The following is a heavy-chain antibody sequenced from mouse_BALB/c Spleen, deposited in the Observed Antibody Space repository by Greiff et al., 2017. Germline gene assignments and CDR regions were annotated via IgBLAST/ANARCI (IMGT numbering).Heavy chain of an antibody. Sequence: QVQLQQSGAELVRPGVSVKISCKGSGYTFTDYAMHWVKQSPAKSLEWIGVISTYYGDASYNQKFKGKATMTVDKSSSTAYMELARLTSEDSAIYYCARYYRYDYFDYWGQGTTLTVSA. V-gene: IGHV1S137*01. CDR2: ISTYYGDA. CDR3: ARYYRYDYFDY. J-gene: IGHJ2*01. CDR1: GYTFTDYA. D-gene: IGHD2-14*01.